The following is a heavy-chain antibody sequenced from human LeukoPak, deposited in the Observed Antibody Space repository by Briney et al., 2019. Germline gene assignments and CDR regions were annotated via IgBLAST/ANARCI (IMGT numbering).Heavy chain of an antibody. V-gene: IGHV4-59*01. CDR1: GGSISSYY. D-gene: IGHD3-10*01. J-gene: IGHJ4*02. CDR2: IYYSGST. CDR3: ARAKGSYCPYYFDY. Sequence: PSETLSLTCTVSGGSISSYYWSWIRQPPGKGLEWIGYIYYSGSTNYNPSLKSRVTISVDTSKNQFSLKLSSVTAADTAVYYCARAKGSYCPYYFDYWGQGTLVTVST.